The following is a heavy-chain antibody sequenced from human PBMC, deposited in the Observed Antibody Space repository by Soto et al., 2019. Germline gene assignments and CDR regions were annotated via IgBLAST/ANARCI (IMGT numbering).Heavy chain of an antibody. J-gene: IGHJ6*02. V-gene: IGHV1-18*01. D-gene: IGHD6-19*01. CDR3: ARLTQQWHGDYYYGMDV. CDR2: ISAYNGNT. Sequence: ASVKVSCKASGYTFTSYGISWVRQAPGQGLEWMGWISAYNGNTNYAQKFQGRVTITADESTSTAYMELSSLRSEDTAVYYCARLTQQWHGDYYYGMDVWGQGTTVTVSS. CDR1: GYTFTSYG.